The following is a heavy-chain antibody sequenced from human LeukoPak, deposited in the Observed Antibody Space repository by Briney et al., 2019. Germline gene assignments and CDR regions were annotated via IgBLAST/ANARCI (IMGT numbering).Heavy chain of an antibody. CDR1: GGSFSGYY. V-gene: IGHV4-34*01. CDR3: ARGRDYYYYMDV. CDR2: INHSGST. J-gene: IGHJ6*03. Sequence: KPSETLSLTCAVYGGSFSGYYWSWIRQPPGKGLEWIGEINHSGSTNYNPSLKSRVTISVDTSKNQFSLKLSSVTAADTAVYYCARGRDYYYYMDVRGKGTTVTVSS.